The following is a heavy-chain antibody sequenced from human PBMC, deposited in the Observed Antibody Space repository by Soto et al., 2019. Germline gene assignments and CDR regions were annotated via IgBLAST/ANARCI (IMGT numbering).Heavy chain of an antibody. D-gene: IGHD6-13*01. CDR2: ISGSGGST. J-gene: IGHJ4*02. CDR3: AKDRGSSWYEIDY. CDR1: GFTFSNYA. Sequence: EVQLLESGGGLVQPGGSLRLSCAASGFTFSNYAVPWVRQAPGKGLEWVSTISGSGGSTYYADSVKGRFTISRDNSKNPMYLQMTSLRAEDTGVYYCAKDRGSSWYEIDYWGQGTLVTVSS. V-gene: IGHV3-23*01.